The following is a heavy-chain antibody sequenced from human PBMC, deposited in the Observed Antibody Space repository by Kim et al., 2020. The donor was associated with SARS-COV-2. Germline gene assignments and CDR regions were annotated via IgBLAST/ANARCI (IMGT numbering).Heavy chain of an antibody. J-gene: IGHJ3*02. CDR3: AIHAQQLVPLGAFDI. V-gene: IGHV1-69*13. D-gene: IGHD6-13*01. Sequence: SVKVSCKASGGTFSSYAISWVRQAPGQGLEWMGGIIPIFGTANYAQKFQGRVTITADESTSTAYMELSSLRSEDTAVYYCAIHAQQLVPLGAFDIWGQGTMVTVSS. CDR2: IIPIFGTA. CDR1: GGTFSSYA.